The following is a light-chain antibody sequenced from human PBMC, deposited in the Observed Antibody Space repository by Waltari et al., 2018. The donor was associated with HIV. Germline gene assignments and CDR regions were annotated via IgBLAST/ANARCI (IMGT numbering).Light chain of an antibody. CDR2: NSN. CDR1: NPNIGSNT. V-gene: IGLV1-44*01. CDR3: AAWDDSRNGDVI. Sequence: QPLLTPPPSASGTPGQRVTLSCSGTNPNIGSNTVKGYQQLPGTAPKLLLPNSNRRPAGGAGRPAGSKSATSASLASSGLQSEDEADDYCAAWDDSRNGDVIFGGGTKLTVL. J-gene: IGLJ2*01.